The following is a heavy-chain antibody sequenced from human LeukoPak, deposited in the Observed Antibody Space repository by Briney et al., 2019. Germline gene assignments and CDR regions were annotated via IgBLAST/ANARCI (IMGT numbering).Heavy chain of an antibody. CDR2: IKEDGSEE. D-gene: IGHD4-17*01. CDR3: ARNTVSAAGDY. CDR1: GFTLRSSW. Sequence: GGSLRLSCAASGFTLRSSWMTWVRQAPGKGLEWVANIKEDGSEENYVDSVKGRLTISRDNAKNSLYLQMNSLGAEDTAVYYCARNTVSAAGDYWGQGTLVIVSS. J-gene: IGHJ4*02. V-gene: IGHV3-7*01.